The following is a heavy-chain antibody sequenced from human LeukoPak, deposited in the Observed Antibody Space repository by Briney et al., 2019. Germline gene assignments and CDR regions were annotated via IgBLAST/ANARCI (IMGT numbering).Heavy chain of an antibody. Sequence: GESLKISCKGSGYSFTSYWIGWVRQMPGKGLEWMGIIYPGDSDTRYSPSFQGQVTISADKSISTAYLQWSSLKASDTAVYYCARPLSRDGYNSNFDYWGQGTLVTVSS. CDR2: IYPGDSDT. CDR3: ARPLSRDGYNSNFDY. CDR1: GYSFTSYW. J-gene: IGHJ4*02. V-gene: IGHV5-51*01. D-gene: IGHD5-24*01.